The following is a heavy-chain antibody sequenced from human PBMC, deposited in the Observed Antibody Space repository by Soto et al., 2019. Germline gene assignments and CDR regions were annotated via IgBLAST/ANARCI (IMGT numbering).Heavy chain of an antibody. Sequence: QVQLQESGPGLVKPSETLSLTCTVSGGSVSSGSYYWSWIRQPPGKGLEWIGYIYYSGSTNYNPSLKSRVTISVDTSKNQFSLKLSSVTAADTAVYYCAREVATNRGYFDYWGQGTLVTVSS. CDR2: IYYSGST. V-gene: IGHV4-61*01. D-gene: IGHD5-12*01. J-gene: IGHJ4*02. CDR3: AREVATNRGYFDY. CDR1: GGSVSSGSYY.